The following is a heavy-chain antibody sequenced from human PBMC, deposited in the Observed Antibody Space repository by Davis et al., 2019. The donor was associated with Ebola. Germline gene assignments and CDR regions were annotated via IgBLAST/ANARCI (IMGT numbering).Heavy chain of an antibody. Sequence: ASVKVSCKASGYTFTSHYMHWVRQAPGQGLEWMGIIDPSGGATTYAQKFKGRVTMTRDTSTNTDYMQLSSLTSEDTAVYYCARSHCSATNCYGAFDYWGQGTLVTVSS. V-gene: IGHV1-46*01. CDR1: GYTFTSHY. CDR2: IDPSGGAT. D-gene: IGHD2-2*01. CDR3: ARSHCSATNCYGAFDY. J-gene: IGHJ4*02.